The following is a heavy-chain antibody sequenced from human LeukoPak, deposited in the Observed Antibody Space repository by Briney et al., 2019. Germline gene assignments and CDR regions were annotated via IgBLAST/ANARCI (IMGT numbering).Heavy chain of an antibody. CDR2: IYSGGSGSST. V-gene: IGHV3-53*01. J-gene: IGHJ4*02. CDR3: ATRGDYGDYWYYFDY. D-gene: IGHD4-17*01. Sequence: GGSLRLSCAASGFTVSSNYMSWVRQAPGKGLEWVSVIYSGGSGSSTYYADSVKGSFTISRDNSKNTLYLQMNSLRAEETAVYYCATRGDYGDYWYYFDYWGQRTLFTVSS. CDR1: GFTVSSNY.